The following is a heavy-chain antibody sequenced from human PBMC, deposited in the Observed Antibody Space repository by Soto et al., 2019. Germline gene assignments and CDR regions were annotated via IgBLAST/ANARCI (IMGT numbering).Heavy chain of an antibody. D-gene: IGHD2-2*01. V-gene: IGHV1-18*01. Sequence: QVPLVQSGVEVKKPGASVKVSCQASGYTFNNYDINWVRQAPGQGLEWMGWLNPYSGDTNYTQSLRDRVTMTTDTSTSTAYMELRSLKFDDTAVYYCARGTRFDFWGQGNLVTVSS. CDR2: LNPYSGDT. J-gene: IGHJ4*02. CDR3: ARGTRFDF. CDR1: GYTFNNYD.